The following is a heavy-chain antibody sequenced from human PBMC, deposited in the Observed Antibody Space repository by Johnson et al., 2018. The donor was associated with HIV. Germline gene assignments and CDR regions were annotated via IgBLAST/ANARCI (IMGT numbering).Heavy chain of an antibody. CDR3: AKFEPDAFDI. CDR1: GFTFSNYA. J-gene: IGHJ3*02. CDR2: ISYDGSNK. V-gene: IGHV3-30*18. D-gene: IGHD1-14*01. Sequence: QVQLVESGGGVVQPGGSLRLSCAASGFTFSNYAMHWVRQAPGKGLEWVAVISYDGSNKYYGDSVKGRFSISRDNSKNTLYLQMNSLRAEDTAVYYCAKFEPDAFDIWCQGTMVTVSS.